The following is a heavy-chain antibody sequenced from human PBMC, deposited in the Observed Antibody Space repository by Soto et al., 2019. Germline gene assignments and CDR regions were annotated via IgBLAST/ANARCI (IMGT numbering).Heavy chain of an antibody. CDR3: ARGCHALFIGYSSGCYIDY. J-gene: IGHJ4*02. D-gene: IGHD6-19*01. Sequence: GGSLRLSCAASGFTFSSYDMHWVRQATGKGLEWVSAIGTAGDTYYPGSVKGRFTISRENAMNSLYLQMNSLRAEDTAVYYCARGCHALFIGYSSGCYIDYWGQGTLVTVSS. CDR1: GFTFSSYD. V-gene: IGHV3-13*01. CDR2: IGTAGDT.